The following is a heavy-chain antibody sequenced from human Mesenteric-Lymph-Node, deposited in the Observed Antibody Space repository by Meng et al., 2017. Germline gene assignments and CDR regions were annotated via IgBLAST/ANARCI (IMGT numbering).Heavy chain of an antibody. J-gene: IGHJ5*02. CDR2: INPNSGGT. CDR1: GYTFTGYY. CDR3: ARDLLAAAGTRWFDP. D-gene: IGHD6-13*01. Sequence: ASVKVSCKASGYTFTGYYMHWVRQAPGQGLEWMGWINPNSGGTNYAQKFQGRVTMTRDTSISTAYMELSRLRSDDTAVYYCARDLLAAAGTRWFDPWGQGTLVTVSS. V-gene: IGHV1-2*02.